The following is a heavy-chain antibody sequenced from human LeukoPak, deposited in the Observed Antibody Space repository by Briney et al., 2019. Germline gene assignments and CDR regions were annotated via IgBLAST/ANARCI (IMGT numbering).Heavy chain of an antibody. CDR3: ARDSGYDILTGYSGAFDI. Sequence: SETLSLTCTVSGGSISSYYWSWIRQPPGKGLEWIGYIYYSGSTNYNPSLKSRVTISVDTSKNQFSLKLSSVTAADTAVYYCARDSGYDILTGYSGAFDIWGQGTMVTVSS. CDR1: GGSISSYY. V-gene: IGHV4-59*01. D-gene: IGHD3-9*01. J-gene: IGHJ3*02. CDR2: IYYSGST.